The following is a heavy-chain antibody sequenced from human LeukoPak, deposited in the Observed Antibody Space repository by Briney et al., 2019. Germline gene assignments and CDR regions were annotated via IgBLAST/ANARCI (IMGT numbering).Heavy chain of an antibody. CDR2: ISPDGSQT. V-gene: IGHV3-74*01. Sequence: GGSLRLSCAASGFTFSSNAMSWVRKAPGKGLMWVSQISPDGSQTFYADSVKGRFTISRDNAKNTLFLQMDSLRAEDTALYYCVRSLRSADFWGQGTLVTVSS. CDR1: GFTFSSNA. J-gene: IGHJ4*02. CDR3: VRSLRSADF.